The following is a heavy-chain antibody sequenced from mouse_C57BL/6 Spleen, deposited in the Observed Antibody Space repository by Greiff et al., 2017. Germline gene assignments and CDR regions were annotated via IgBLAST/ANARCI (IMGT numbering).Heavy chain of an antibody. CDR2: IRSNSSNSAT. D-gene: IGHD2-3*01. CDR3: VNDGYYVEARDY. Sequence: EVQGVESGGGLVQPKGSLKLSCAASGFTFTTYAMHWVRQAPGKGLEWVARIRSNSSNSATYYADSVKARFTISSDDSQSMLYRQMNNLKTEDTAMYYCVNDGYYVEARDYWGQGTSVTVSS. CDR1: GFTFTTYA. V-gene: IGHV10-3*01. J-gene: IGHJ4*01.